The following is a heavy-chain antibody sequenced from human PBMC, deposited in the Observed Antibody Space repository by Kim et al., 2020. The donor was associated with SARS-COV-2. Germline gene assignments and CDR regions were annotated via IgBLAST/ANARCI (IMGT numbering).Heavy chain of an antibody. CDR3: AISLAPATHAFDI. CDR2: IGINTITV. J-gene: IGHJ3*02. V-gene: IGHV3-23*05. CDR1: DFTFSGYA. Sequence: GGSLRLSCEASDFTFSGYAMSWVRQTPGKGLEWVAIIGINTITVYYADSVKGRFSVSRDNSRNTVYLQMNSLTAEDTALYHCAISLAPATHAFDIWGRGTVDTVSS.